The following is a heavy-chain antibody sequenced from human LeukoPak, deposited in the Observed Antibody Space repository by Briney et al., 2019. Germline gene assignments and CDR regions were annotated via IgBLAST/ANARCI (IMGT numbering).Heavy chain of an antibody. Sequence: SETLSLTCTVSGGSISSGDYYWSWIRQPPGKGLEWIGYIYYSRSTYYNPSLKSRVTISVDTSKNQFSLKLSSVTAADTAVYYCARGNGRFLEWLSPRQIGRDYYYMDVWGKGTTVTVSS. CDR2: IYYSRST. V-gene: IGHV4-30-4*08. CDR1: GGSISSGDYY. CDR3: ARGNGRFLEWLSPRQIGRDYYYMDV. D-gene: IGHD3-3*01. J-gene: IGHJ6*03.